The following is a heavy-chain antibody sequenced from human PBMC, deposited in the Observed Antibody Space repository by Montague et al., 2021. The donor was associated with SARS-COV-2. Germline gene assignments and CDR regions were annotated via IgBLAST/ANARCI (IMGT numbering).Heavy chain of an antibody. Sequence: CAISGDSVSRNSAAWNWIRQSPSRGLEWLGRTYYRSKWYNDYAVPVKSRITINPDTSKNQISLQLNSVTPEDTAMYYCARTSASSDYWGQGTLVTVSS. V-gene: IGHV6-1*01. CDR2: TYYRSKWYN. D-gene: IGHD1-26*01. CDR3: ARTSASSDY. J-gene: IGHJ4*02. CDR1: GDSVSRNSAA.